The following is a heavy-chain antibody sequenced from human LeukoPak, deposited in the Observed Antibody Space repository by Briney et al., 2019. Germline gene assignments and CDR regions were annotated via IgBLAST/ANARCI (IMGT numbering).Heavy chain of an antibody. V-gene: IGHV3-74*03. Sequence: RPGGSLRLSCAASGFTFSSNWMHWIRQAPGKGLLWVSRINGDGSSTLYADSVKGRFTISRDNAKNTLYLQMNSLISEDTAVYYCVRQAVAGFDCWGQGTLVTISS. D-gene: IGHD6-19*01. J-gene: IGHJ4*02. CDR3: VRQAVAGFDC. CDR1: GFTFSSNW. CDR2: INGDGSST.